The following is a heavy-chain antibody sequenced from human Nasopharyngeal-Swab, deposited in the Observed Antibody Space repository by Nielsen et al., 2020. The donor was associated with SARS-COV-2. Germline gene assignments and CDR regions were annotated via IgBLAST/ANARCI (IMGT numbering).Heavy chain of an antibody. Sequence: VRQMPGKGLEWMGIIYPGDSDTRHSPSFQGQVTISADKSISTAYLQWSSLKASDTAMYYCARAPYDFWSGYSMYYFDYWGQGTLVTVSS. CDR3: ARAPYDFWSGYSMYYFDY. D-gene: IGHD3-3*01. V-gene: IGHV5-51*01. CDR2: IYPGDSDT. J-gene: IGHJ4*02.